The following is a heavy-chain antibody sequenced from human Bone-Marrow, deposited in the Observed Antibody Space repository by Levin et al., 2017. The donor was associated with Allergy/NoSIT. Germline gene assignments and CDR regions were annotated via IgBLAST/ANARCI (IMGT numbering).Heavy chain of an antibody. Sequence: GGSLRLSCAASGFTFDDYAMHWVRQVPGKGLEWVSGINWNGGHIGYVGSAEGRFTISRDNAKNSLYLEMNSLRPEDTALYFCVKGSCSGPTCYVFDYWGQGTLVTVSS. D-gene: IGHD2-15*01. CDR3: VKGSCSGPTCYVFDY. J-gene: IGHJ4*02. V-gene: IGHV3-9*01. CDR2: INWNGGHI. CDR1: GFTFDDYA.